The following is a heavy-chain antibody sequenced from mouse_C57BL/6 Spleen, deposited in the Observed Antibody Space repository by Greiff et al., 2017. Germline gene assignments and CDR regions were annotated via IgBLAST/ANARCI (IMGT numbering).Heavy chain of an antibody. Sequence: QVQLKQSGAELVRPGTSVKVSCKASGYAFTNYLIEWVKQRPGQGLEWIGVINPGSGGTNYNEKFKGKATLTADKSSSTAYMQLSSLTSEDSAVYFCARSGIYYGNYAYFDYWGQGTTLTVSS. J-gene: IGHJ2*01. CDR1: GYAFTNYL. CDR2: INPGSGGT. CDR3: ARSGIYYGNYAYFDY. D-gene: IGHD2-1*01. V-gene: IGHV1-54*01.